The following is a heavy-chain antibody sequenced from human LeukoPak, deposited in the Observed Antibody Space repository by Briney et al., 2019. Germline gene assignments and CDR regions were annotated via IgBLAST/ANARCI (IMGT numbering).Heavy chain of an antibody. CDR3: ARVGSVDTVDY. CDR1: GFTFSSYW. V-gene: IGHV3-74*01. J-gene: IGHJ4*02. CDR2: INSDGSST. D-gene: IGHD5-18*01. Sequence: GGSLRLSCAASGFTFSSYWMHSVRHAPGKGLWWVSRINSDGSSTGYADSVKGRFTISRDNAKNTLYLQMNSLRAEDTAVYYCARVGSVDTVDYWGQGTLVTVSS.